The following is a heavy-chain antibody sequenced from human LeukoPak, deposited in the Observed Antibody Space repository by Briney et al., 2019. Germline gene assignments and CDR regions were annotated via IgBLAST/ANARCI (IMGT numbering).Heavy chain of an antibody. V-gene: IGHV1-3*01. CDR1: GYTFISYA. J-gene: IGHJ5*02. Sequence: ASVKVSCKASGYTFISYAIHWVRQAPGQRLEWMGWISAGNGDTKYSQKFQGRVTITRDTSASMAYMELSSLRSEDTAVYYCARDRLVNPCSSTTCHHNWFDPLGQGTLVTVSS. CDR2: ISAGNGDT. D-gene: IGHD2-2*01. CDR3: ARDRLVNPCSSTTCHHNWFDP.